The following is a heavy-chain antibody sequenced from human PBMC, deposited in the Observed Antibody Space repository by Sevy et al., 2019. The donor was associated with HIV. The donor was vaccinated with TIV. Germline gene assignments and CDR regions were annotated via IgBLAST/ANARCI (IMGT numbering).Heavy chain of an antibody. D-gene: IGHD3-22*01. CDR3: ARGGYYYDNAAYYALDS. CDR1: GFTFSNYA. J-gene: IGHJ4*02. Sequence: GGSLRLSCAATGFTFSNYAMHWVRQAPGKGMEWVAIIWSDGAYQYHGDSVKGRFTISRDNSKNTRYLQMNNLRVEDTAVYYCARGGYYYDNAAYYALDSWGQGTLVTVSS. CDR2: IWSDGAYQ. V-gene: IGHV3-33*01.